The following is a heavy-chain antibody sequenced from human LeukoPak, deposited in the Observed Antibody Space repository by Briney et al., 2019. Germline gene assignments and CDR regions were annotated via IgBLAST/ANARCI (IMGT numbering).Heavy chain of an antibody. V-gene: IGHV3-48*01. CDR3: ARDLRFLEWPYNWFDP. CDR2: ISSSSTI. J-gene: IGHJ5*02. D-gene: IGHD3-3*01. Sequence: PGGSLRLSCAASGFTFSSNGMNWVRQAPGKGLEWVSYISSSSTIYYADSVKGRFTISRDNAKNSLYLQMNSLRAEDTAVYYCARDLRFLEWPYNWFDPWGQGTLVTVSS. CDR1: GFTFSSNG.